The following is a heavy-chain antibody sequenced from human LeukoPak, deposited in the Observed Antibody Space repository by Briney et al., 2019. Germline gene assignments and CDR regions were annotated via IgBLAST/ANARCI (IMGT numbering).Heavy chain of an antibody. D-gene: IGHD3-10*01. V-gene: IGHV3-23*01. CDR2: ISGSVGST. Sequence: GGSLRLSCAASGFTFSSYRMSWVRQAPGKGLGWVSAISGSVGSTFYPDSVKGRFTISRDNSKNTLYLQMNGLRDEDTAVYYCAKEREVRFGDLFDYWGQGTLVTVSS. J-gene: IGHJ4*02. CDR1: GFTFSSYR. CDR3: AKEREVRFGDLFDY.